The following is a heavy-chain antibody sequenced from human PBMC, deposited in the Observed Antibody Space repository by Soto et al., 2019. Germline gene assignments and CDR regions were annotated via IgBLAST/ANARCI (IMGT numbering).Heavy chain of an antibody. Sequence: QVQLQQWGAGLLKPSETLSLTCAVYGGSFSGYYWSGFRKPPGKGLEGIGEINHSGSTNYNPSLKSRVTISVDTSKNQFSLKLSSVTAADTAVYYCARYYSSGWYKSAFDIWGQGTMVTVSS. CDR1: GGSFSGYY. CDR2: INHSGST. V-gene: IGHV4-34*01. D-gene: IGHD6-19*01. CDR3: ARYYSSGWYKSAFDI. J-gene: IGHJ3*02.